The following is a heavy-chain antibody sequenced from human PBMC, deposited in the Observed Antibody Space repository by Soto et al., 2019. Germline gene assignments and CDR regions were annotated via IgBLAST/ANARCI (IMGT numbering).Heavy chain of an antibody. J-gene: IGHJ5*02. CDR2: MYYSGTT. CDR3: AVVDSTGNWFDP. D-gene: IGHD6-25*01. Sequence: SETLSLTCNVSGSSISSSDFYWGWLRQTPGKGLEFIGSMYYSGTTYYNPSLKSRVTISVDTSKNQFTLKLISVTAADTAVYYCAVVDSTGNWFDPWGEGALVTVSS. V-gene: IGHV4-39*01. CDR1: GSSISSSDFY.